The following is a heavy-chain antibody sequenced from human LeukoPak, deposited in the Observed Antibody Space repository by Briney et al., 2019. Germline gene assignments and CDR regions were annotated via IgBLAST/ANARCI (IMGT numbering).Heavy chain of an antibody. J-gene: IGHJ6*03. V-gene: IGHV3-30*18. CDR1: GFTFSSYG. D-gene: IGHD3-16*02. Sequence: GGSLGLSCAASGFTFSSYGMHWVRQAPGKGLEWVAVISYDGSNKYYADSVKGRFTISRDNSKNTLYLQMNSLRAEDTAVYYCAKDGVILAPGVYWYMDVWGRGTTVTVSS. CDR3: AKDGVILAPGVYWYMDV. CDR2: ISYDGSNK.